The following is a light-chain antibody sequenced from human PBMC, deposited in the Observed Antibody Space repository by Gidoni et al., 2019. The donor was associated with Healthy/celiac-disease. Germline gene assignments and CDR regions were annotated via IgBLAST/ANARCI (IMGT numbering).Light chain of an antibody. CDR1: QDISNY. CDR3: QQYDNLRT. V-gene: IGKV1-33*01. CDR2: DAS. Sequence: DIQMTQSPSSLSASVGDRVTITCQASQDISNYLNWYQQKPGKAPKLLIYDASNLETGVPSRFSGSGSGTDFTFTISSLQPEDIATYYRQQYDNLRTFGQGTKLEIK. J-gene: IGKJ2*02.